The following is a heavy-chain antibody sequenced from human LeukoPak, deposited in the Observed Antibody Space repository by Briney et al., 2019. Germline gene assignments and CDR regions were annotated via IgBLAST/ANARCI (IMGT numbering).Heavy chain of an antibody. D-gene: IGHD6-6*01. J-gene: IGHJ4*02. V-gene: IGHV3-30*02. CDR3: AKDYFLEYSSSFPNY. CDR2: IRYDGSNK. Sequence: PGGSLRLSCAASGFAFSSSGMHWVRQAPGKGLEWVAFIRYDGSNKYYADSVKGRFTISRDNSKNTLYLQMNSLRAEDTAVYYCAKDYFLEYSSSFPNYWGQGTLVTVSS. CDR1: GFAFSSSG.